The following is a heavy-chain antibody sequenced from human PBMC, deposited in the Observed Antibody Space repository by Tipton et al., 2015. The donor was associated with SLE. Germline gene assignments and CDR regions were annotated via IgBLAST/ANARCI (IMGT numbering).Heavy chain of an antibody. D-gene: IGHD6-19*01. J-gene: IGHJ4*02. CDR3: ARDSLSDSGGWYFDS. V-gene: IGHV4-61*02. CDR2: IYTSGST. Sequence: TLSLTCTVSGGSISSGRYYWSWIRQPAGKGLEWIGRIYTSGSTNYNPSLKSRVTISVDTSSNQFSLRLSSVSAADTAVYYCARDSLSDSGGWYFDSWGQGALVTASS. CDR1: GGSISSGRYY.